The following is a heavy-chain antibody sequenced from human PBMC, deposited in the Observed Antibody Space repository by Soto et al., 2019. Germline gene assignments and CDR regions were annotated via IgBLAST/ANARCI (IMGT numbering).Heavy chain of an antibody. J-gene: IGHJ6*02. Sequence: PVGSLRLSCAASGFTFSSYGMHWVRQAPGKGLEWVAVISYDGSNKYYADSVKGRFTISRDNSKNTLYLQMNSLRAEDTAVYYCAKTLLTTNYYYGMDVWGQGTTVTVSS. CDR3: AKTLLTTNYYYGMDV. V-gene: IGHV3-30*18. CDR2: ISYDGSNK. D-gene: IGHD3-3*01. CDR1: GFTFSSYG.